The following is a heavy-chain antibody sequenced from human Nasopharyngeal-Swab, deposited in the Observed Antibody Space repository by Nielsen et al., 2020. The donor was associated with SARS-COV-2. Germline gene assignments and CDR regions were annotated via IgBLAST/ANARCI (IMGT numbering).Heavy chain of an antibody. CDR1: GFTFSSYG. D-gene: IGHD6-13*01. V-gene: IGHV3-33*01. CDR3: ARDLGGAAAGPDY. CDR2: IWYDGSNK. J-gene: IGHJ4*02. Sequence: GGSLRLSCAASGFTFSSYGMHWVRQAPGKGLEWVAAIWYDGSNKYYADSVKGRFTISRDNSKNTLYLQMNSLRAEDTAVYYCARDLGGAAAGPDYWGQGTLVTVSS.